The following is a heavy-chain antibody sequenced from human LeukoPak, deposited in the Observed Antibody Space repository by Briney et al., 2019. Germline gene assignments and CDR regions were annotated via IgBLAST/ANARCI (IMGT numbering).Heavy chain of an antibody. CDR1: GFTFSSYS. CDR2: ITTSSSTI. CDR3: AICLYYYYAMDV. D-gene: IGHD2-2*01. Sequence: GGSLRLSCAASGFTFSSYSMNWVRQAPGKGLEWISYITTSSSTIYYADSVKGRFTISRDNAKNSPYLQMNSLRDEDTAVYYCAICLYYYYAMDVWGQGTTVIVSS. V-gene: IGHV3-48*02. J-gene: IGHJ6*02.